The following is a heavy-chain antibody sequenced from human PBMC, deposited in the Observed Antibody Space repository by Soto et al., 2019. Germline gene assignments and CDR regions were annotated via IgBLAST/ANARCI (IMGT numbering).Heavy chain of an antibody. CDR2: ISGSGGST. V-gene: IGHV3-23*01. CDR1: GFTFSSYA. J-gene: IGHJ4*02. Sequence: EVQLLESGGGWVQPGGSLRLSCAASGFTFSSYAMSWVRQAPGKGLEWVSAISGSGGSTYYADSVKGRFTISRDNSKNTLYLQMNSLRAEDTAVYYCAKDPYYDILTGYPPGGWGQGTLVTVSS. CDR3: AKDPYYDILTGYPPGG. D-gene: IGHD3-9*01.